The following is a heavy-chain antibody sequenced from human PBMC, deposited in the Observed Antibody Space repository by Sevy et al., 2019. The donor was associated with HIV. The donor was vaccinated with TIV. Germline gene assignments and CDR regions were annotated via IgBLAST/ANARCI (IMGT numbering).Heavy chain of an antibody. CDR1: GGTFSNYA. V-gene: IGHV1-69*13. CDR2: FIPMFDTA. J-gene: IGHJ6*02. Sequence: ASVKVSCKASGGTFSNYAISWVRQAPGQGLEWMGGFIPMFDTANSAQKFQGRDTLTAEGSTSTAYMELSSLRSEDTAVYYCASSYYESSGYSPLYYYGMDVWGQGTTVTVSS. D-gene: IGHD3-22*01. CDR3: ASSYYESSGYSPLYYYGMDV.